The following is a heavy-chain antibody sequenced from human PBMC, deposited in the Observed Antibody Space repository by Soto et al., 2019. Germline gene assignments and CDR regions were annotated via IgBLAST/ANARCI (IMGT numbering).Heavy chain of an antibody. CDR3: AGPRTPGYCSGGSCLHYFDY. D-gene: IGHD2-15*01. CDR2: IYYSGST. Sequence: SETLSLTCTVSGGSISSSSYYWGWIRQPPGKGLEWIGSIYYSGSTYYNPSLKSRVTISVDTSKNQFSLKLSSVTAADTAVYYCAGPRTPGYCSGGSCLHYFDYWGQGTLVTVSS. J-gene: IGHJ4*02. V-gene: IGHV4-39*01. CDR1: GGSISSSSYY.